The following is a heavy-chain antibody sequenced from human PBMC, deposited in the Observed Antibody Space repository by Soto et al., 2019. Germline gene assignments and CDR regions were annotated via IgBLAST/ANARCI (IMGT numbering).Heavy chain of an antibody. V-gene: IGHV4-61*03. D-gene: IGHD3-22*01. J-gene: IGHJ2*01. CDR2: IFYTGVT. CDR3: VRVLDSSWYADL. Sequence: WTWIRQAPGTGLEYIGYIFYTGVTNYNPSLSSRVTISLDTSKNHFSLKLNSMTAADTAVYYCVRVLDSSWYADLWGRGTPVTVSS.